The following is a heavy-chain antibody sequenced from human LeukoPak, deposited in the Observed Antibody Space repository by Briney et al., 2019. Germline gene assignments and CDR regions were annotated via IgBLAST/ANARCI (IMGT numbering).Heavy chain of an antibody. V-gene: IGHV5-51*01. CDR1: GYSFDTYW. D-gene: IGHD3-10*01. CDR3: ARPRSGSYYGAFDI. J-gene: IGHJ3*02. Sequence: GEPLKISCKASGYSFDTYWIGWVRQMPGKGLEWMGILYPGDSDARYSPSFQGQVTISVDKSISTAYLQWSSLKASDTAMYYCARPRSGSYYGAFDIWGQGTMVTVSS. CDR2: LYPGDSDA.